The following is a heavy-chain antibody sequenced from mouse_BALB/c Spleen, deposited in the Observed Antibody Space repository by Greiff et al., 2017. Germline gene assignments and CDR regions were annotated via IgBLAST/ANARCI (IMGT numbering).Heavy chain of an antibody. V-gene: IGHV3-6*02. CDR1: GYSITSGYY. CDR2: ISYDGSN. J-gene: IGHJ3*01. Sequence: EVQLQESGPGLVKPSQSLSLTCSVTGYSITSGYYWNWIRQFPGNKLEWMGYISYDGSNNYNPSLKNRISITRDTSKNQFFLKLNSVTTEDTATYYCARDPFTTVVAWFAYWGQGTLVTVSA. CDR3: ARDPFTTVVAWFAY. D-gene: IGHD1-1*01.